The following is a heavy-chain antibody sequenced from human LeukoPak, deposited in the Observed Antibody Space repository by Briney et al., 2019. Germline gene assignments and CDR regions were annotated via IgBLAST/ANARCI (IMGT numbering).Heavy chain of an antibody. J-gene: IGHJ4*02. Sequence: SETLSLTCTVSGGSLSSGDYYWRWLRQPPGTGLEGIGYIYYSGSTYYNPSLKSRVTISVDTSKNQFSLKLSSVTAADTAVYYCAGHHPRNTVDFWGQGTLVTVSS. D-gene: IGHD2-8*02. V-gene: IGHV4-30-4*01. CDR2: IYYSGST. CDR3: AGHHPRNTVDF. CDR1: GGSLSSGDYY.